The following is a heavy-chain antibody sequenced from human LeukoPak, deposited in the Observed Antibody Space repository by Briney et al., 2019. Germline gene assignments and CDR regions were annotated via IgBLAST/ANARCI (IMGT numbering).Heavy chain of an antibody. Sequence: PGGSLRLSRAASGFSVSDTYMSWVRQAPGKGLEWVSLLYSGGSTHYADSVKGRFTISRDKSKNMLSLQMNSLRAEDRAVYYCARGKSGIYTRPFDYWGQGTLVTVSS. J-gene: IGHJ4*02. CDR1: GFSVSDTY. CDR3: ARGKSGIYTRPFDY. CDR2: LYSGGST. V-gene: IGHV3-66*01. D-gene: IGHD1-26*01.